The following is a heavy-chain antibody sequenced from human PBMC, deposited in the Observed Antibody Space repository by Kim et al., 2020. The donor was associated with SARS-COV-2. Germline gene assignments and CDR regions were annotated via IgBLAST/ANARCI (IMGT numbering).Heavy chain of an antibody. Sequence: GGSLRLSCAASGFSFSNFGMHWVRQAPGKGLEWVALISYEGSKKYYADSVKGRFTISRDSSKNTLYLQMNSLRAEDTAVYYCAKDPYYCERPRPLGFDPWGQGTLVTVSS. J-gene: IGHJ5*02. D-gene: IGHD4-17*01. CDR3: AKDPYYCERPRPLGFDP. CDR1: GFSFSNFG. CDR2: ISYEGSKK. V-gene: IGHV3-30*18.